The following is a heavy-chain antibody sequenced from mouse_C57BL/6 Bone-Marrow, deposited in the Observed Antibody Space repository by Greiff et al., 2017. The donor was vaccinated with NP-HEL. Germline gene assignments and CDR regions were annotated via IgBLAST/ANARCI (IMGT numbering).Heavy chain of an antibody. Sequence: VQLVESGPGLVKPSQSLFLTCSITGFPITSGYYWIWIRQSPGKPLEWMGYITHSGETFYNPSLQSPISITRETSKNQFFLQLNSVTTEDTAMYYCAGDLYYGYPLAYWGQGTLVTVSA. V-gene: IGHV12-3*01. D-gene: IGHD2-2*01. J-gene: IGHJ3*01. CDR3: AGDLYYGYPLAY. CDR1: GFPITSGYY. CDR2: ITHSGET.